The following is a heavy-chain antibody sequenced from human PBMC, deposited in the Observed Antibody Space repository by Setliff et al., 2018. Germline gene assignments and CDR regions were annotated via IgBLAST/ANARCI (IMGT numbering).Heavy chain of an antibody. CDR1: GDSMSGAS. D-gene: IGHD3-10*01. Sequence: SETLSLTCSVSGDSMSGASIWSWIRQPPGRGLEFMGHIFYSDTAKYNPSLESRAAISVDSSKNQFSLKLRSVTAADTAVYYCARDRSTVIRGVTSFFYYYMDVWGGGTTVTVSS. CDR2: IFYSDTA. CDR3: ARDRSTVIRGVTSFFYYYMDV. V-gene: IGHV4-59*01. J-gene: IGHJ6*03.